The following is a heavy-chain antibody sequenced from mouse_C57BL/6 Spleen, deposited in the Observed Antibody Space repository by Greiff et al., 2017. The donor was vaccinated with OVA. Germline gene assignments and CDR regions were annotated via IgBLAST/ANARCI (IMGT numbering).Heavy chain of an antibody. CDR2: IRNKANGYTT. Sequence: EVQVVESGGGLVQPGGSLSLSCAASGFTFTDYYMSWVRQPPGKALEWLGFIRNKANGYTTEYSASVKGRFTISRDNSQSILYLQMNALRAEDSATYYCASPTVVATGDWYFDVWGTGTTVTVSS. CDR1: GFTFTDYY. D-gene: IGHD1-1*01. J-gene: IGHJ1*03. V-gene: IGHV7-3*01. CDR3: ASPTVVATGDWYFDV.